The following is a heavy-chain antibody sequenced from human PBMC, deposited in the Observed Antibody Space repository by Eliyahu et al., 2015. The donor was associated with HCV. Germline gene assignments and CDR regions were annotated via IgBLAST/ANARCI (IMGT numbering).Heavy chain of an antibody. CDR1: GFTFNDYT. CDR3: VRGGRAGYYYGLDV. J-gene: IGHJ6*02. D-gene: IGHD3-10*01. CDR2: ITRSSDTI. V-gene: IGHV3-48*01. Sequence: VQVVESGGAFVQPGGSLRLSCAASGFTFNDYTMNWVHQAPGRGLEWVAYITRSSDTIYYADSVKGRFTIPRDNAKDSLYLRMNSLRVEDTAIYYCVRGGRAGYYYGLDVWGQGTTVTVSS.